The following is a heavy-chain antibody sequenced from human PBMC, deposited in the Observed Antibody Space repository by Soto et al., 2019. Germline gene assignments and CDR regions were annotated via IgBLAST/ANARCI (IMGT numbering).Heavy chain of an antibody. CDR3: ASPDWFDP. CDR2: IYYSGST. J-gene: IGHJ5*02. CDR1: GYSISSSSYY. Sequence: SETLSITCAVSGYSISSSSYYWGWIRQPPGKGLEWIGSIYYSGSTYYNPSLKSRVTISVDTSKNQFSLKLSSVTAADTAVYYCASPDWFDPWGQGTLVTVSS. V-gene: IGHV4-39*01.